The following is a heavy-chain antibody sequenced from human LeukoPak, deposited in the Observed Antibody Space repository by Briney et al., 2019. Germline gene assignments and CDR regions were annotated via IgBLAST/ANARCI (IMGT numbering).Heavy chain of an antibody. CDR1: GYTFTSYD. J-gene: IGHJ4*02. CDR2: MNPNSGNT. D-gene: IGHD5-18*01. CDR3: ARAPIQLWLGPPFDY. V-gene: IGHV1-8*01. Sequence: ASVKVSCKASGYTFTSYDINWVRQATGQGLEWMGWMNPNSGNTGYAQKLQGRVTMTRNTSISTAYMELSSLRSEDTAVYYCARAPIQLWLGPPFDYWGQGTLVTVSS.